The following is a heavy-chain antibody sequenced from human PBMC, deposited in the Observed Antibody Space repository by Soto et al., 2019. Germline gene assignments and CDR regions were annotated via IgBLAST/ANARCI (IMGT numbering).Heavy chain of an antibody. CDR2: IYYSGST. V-gene: IGHV4-30-4*01. Sequence: PSETLSLTCTVSGGSISSGDYYWSWIRQPPGKGLEWIGYIYYSGSTYYNPSLKSRVTISVDTSKNQFSLKLSSVTAADTAVYYCAREGPEYYYDSSGYYSFDYWGQGTLVTVSS. CDR1: GGSISSGDYY. D-gene: IGHD3-22*01. CDR3: AREGPEYYYDSSGYYSFDY. J-gene: IGHJ4*02.